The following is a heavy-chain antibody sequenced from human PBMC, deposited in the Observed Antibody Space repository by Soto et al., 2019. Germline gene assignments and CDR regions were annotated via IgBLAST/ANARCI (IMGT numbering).Heavy chain of an antibody. J-gene: IGHJ5*02. D-gene: IGHD6-13*01. Sequence: VASVKVSCKASGYTFSSYGISWVRQAPGQGLEWMGRIIPILGIANYAQKFQGRVTITADKSTSTAYMELSSLRSEDTAVYYCARGYRSSSWQLNWFDPWGQGTLVTVSS. CDR3: ARGYRSSSWQLNWFDP. V-gene: IGHV1-69*04. CDR1: GYTFSSYG. CDR2: IIPILGIA.